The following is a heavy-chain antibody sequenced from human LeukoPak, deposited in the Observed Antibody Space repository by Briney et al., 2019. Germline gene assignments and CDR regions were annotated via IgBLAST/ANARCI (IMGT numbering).Heavy chain of an antibody. CDR3: ASSSGWYSHYYFDY. CDR2: VYYSGST. CDR1: GGSISGSSYY. Sequence: SETLSLTCTVSGGSISGSSYYWGWIRLPPGKGLEWIGNVYYSGSTYYNPSLKSRVTISVDTSKNQFSLKLSSVTAADTAVYYCASSSGWYSHYYFDYWGQGTLVTVSS. J-gene: IGHJ4*02. D-gene: IGHD6-19*01. V-gene: IGHV4-39*01.